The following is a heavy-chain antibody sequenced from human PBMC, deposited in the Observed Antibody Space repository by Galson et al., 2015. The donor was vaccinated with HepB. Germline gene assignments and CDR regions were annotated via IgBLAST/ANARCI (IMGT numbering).Heavy chain of an antibody. CDR3: ARQVGFTSGSYGY. J-gene: IGHJ4*02. CDR2: ISWGSNYI. Sequence: SLRLSCATSGFTFSSYWLSWVRHVPGKGLEWVSSISWGSNYIYYADSVKGRFTISRDNAKNSLFLQVSSLRVEDTAVYYCARQVGFTSGSYGYWGQGTLVTVSS. D-gene: IGHD1-26*01. V-gene: IGHV3-21*01. CDR1: GFTFSSYW.